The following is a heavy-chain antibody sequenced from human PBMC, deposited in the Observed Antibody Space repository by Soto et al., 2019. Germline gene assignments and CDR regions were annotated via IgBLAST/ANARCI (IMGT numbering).Heavy chain of an antibody. V-gene: IGHV4-34*01. CDR3: ARGRGPMWGDLHWFDP. Sequence: QVQLQQWGAGLLKPSETLSLTCAVYGGSFSGYYWSWIRQPPGKGLEWIGEINHSGSTNYNPSLKSRVTNTVDTSKKQFSLKLSSVTAADTAVYYCARGRGPMWGDLHWFDPWGQGTLVTVSS. CDR1: GGSFSGYY. CDR2: INHSGST. D-gene: IGHD3-10*01. J-gene: IGHJ5*02.